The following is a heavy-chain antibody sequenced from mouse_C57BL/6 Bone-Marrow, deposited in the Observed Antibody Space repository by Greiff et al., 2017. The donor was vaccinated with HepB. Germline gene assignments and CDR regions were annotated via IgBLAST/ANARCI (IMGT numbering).Heavy chain of an antibody. J-gene: IGHJ3*01. V-gene: IGHV5-4*01. CDR2: ISDGGSYT. CDR1: GFTFSSYA. CDR3: ARDRPY. Sequence: EVHLVESGGGLVKPGGSLKLSCAASGFTFSSYAMSWVRQTPEKRLEWVATISDGGSYTYYPDNVKGRFTISRDNAKNNLYLQMSHLKSEDTAMYYCARDRPYWGQGTLVTVSA.